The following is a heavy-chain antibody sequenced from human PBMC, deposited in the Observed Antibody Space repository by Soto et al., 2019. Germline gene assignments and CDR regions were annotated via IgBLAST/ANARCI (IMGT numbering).Heavy chain of an antibody. D-gene: IGHD6-13*01. Sequence: PSETLSLTCAVYGGSFSGYYWSWIRQPPGKGLEWIGEINHSGSTNYNPSLKSRVTISVDRSKNQLFLNLSSVTAADTAMYYCARHHVRGRTIAGAAEFWGQGTLVTVSS. J-gene: IGHJ4*02. CDR1: GGSFSGYY. CDR3: ARHHVRGRTIAGAAEF. CDR2: INHSGST. V-gene: IGHV4-34*01.